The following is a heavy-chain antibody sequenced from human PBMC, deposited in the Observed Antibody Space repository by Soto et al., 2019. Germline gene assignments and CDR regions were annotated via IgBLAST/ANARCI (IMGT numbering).Heavy chain of an antibody. J-gene: IGHJ4*02. Sequence: QVQLVESGGGLVKPGGSLRLSCAASGFTFSDYYMSWIRQAPGKGLECVSGIYGSGRGIEYADSVKGRFTISRDDSKNTVYLQMTDLRADDTAVYYCAKDAVYNDGLWLMDHWGQGTQVTVSS. V-gene: IGHV3-11*01. D-gene: IGHD2-21*01. CDR1: GFTFSDYY. CDR2: IYGSGRGI. CDR3: AKDAVYNDGLWLMDH.